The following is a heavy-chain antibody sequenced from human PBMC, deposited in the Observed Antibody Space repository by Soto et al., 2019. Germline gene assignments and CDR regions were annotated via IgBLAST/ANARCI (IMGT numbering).Heavy chain of an antibody. V-gene: IGHV1-18*01. CDR2: ISAYNGNK. CDR3: ARDVMLDYGFGY. D-gene: IGHD4-17*01. CDR1: GYTFTSYG. J-gene: IGHJ4*02. Sequence: ASVKVSCKAPGYTFTSYGISWVRQAPGQGLEWMGWISAYNGNKYYADSVKGRFTISRDNSKNTLYLQMNSLRAEDTAVYYCARDVMLDYGFGYWGQGTLVTVS.